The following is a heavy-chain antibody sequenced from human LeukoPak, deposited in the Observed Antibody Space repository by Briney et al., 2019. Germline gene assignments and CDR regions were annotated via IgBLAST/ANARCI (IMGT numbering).Heavy chain of an antibody. CDR2: IIPIFGTA. Sequence: ASVKVSCKASGGTFSSYAISWVRQAPGQGLEWMGGIIPIFGTANYAQKFQGRVTITADESTSTAYMELSSLRSEDTAVYYCASQKYDFWSGYYSPYYYYYGMDVWGQGTTVTASS. V-gene: IGHV1-69*13. J-gene: IGHJ6*02. CDR1: GGTFSSYA. CDR3: ASQKYDFWSGYYSPYYYYYGMDV. D-gene: IGHD3-3*01.